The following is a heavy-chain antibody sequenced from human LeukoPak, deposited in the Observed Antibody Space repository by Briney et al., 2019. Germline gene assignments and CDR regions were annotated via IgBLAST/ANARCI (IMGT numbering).Heavy chain of an antibody. D-gene: IGHD2-2*02. CDR2: IYYSGST. Sequence: SETLSLTCTVSGGSISSYYWSWIRQPPGKGLEWIGYIYYSGSTNYNPSLKSRVTISIDTSKNQFSLKLSSVTAADTAVYYCASSPVKGYIYPRWFDPWGQGTLVTVSS. CDR3: ASSPVKGYIYPRWFDP. V-gene: IGHV4-59*08. J-gene: IGHJ5*02. CDR1: GGSISSYY.